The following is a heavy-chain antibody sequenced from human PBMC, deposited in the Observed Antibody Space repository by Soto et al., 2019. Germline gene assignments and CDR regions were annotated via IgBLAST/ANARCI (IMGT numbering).Heavy chain of an antibody. D-gene: IGHD2-2*01. J-gene: IGHJ4*02. V-gene: IGHV2-5*02. Sequence: QITLNESGPTLVKPTQTLTLTCTFSGFSLSTRDVGVGWIRQPPGEALEWLGVGYWDDDKTYSPSLKSRLTITKDTSKNQVVLRMTKMDPVDTATYYCAHCRGGVASFWGQGTLVTVSS. CDR2: GYWDDDK. CDR1: GFSLSTRDVG. CDR3: AHCRGGVASF.